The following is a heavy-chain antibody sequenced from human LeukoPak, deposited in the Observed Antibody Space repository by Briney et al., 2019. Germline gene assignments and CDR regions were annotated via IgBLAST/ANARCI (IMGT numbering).Heavy chain of an antibody. J-gene: IGHJ4*02. CDR3: AKDLYSSGLYYFAF. CDR2: ISGSGGST. Sequence: GGSLGLSCAASGFTFSSYAMSWVRQAPGKGLEWVSGISGSGGSTYYADSVKGRFTISRDNSKNTLYLRMNSLRAEDTAIYHCAKDLYSSGLYYFAFWGQGTLVAVSS. V-gene: IGHV3-23*01. CDR1: GFTFSSYA. D-gene: IGHD3-22*01.